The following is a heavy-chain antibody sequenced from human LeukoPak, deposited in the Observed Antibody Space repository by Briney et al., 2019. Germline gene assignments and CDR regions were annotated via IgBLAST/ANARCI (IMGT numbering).Heavy chain of an antibody. V-gene: IGHV3-23*01. CDR3: AKVDRLRYFDWTLGGYFDY. CDR2: ISGSGGST. J-gene: IGHJ4*02. Sequence: GGSLGLSCAASGFTFSSYAMSWVRQAPGKGLEWVSAISGSGGSTYYADSVKGRFTISRDNSKNTLYLQMNSLRAEDTAVYYCAKVDRLRYFDWTLGGYFDYWGQGTLVTVSS. CDR1: GFTFSSYA. D-gene: IGHD3-9*01.